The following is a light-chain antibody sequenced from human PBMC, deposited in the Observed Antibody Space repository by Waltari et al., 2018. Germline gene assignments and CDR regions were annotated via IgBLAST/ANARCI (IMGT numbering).Light chain of an antibody. CDR1: RSDLGGYSF. CDR2: DVS. J-gene: IGLJ1*01. V-gene: IGLV2-14*01. CDR3: SSYTSIIPPFL. Sequence: QSALTQPASVSGSPGQSITISCTRSRSDLGGYSFASWYHQHPGKAPKLMIYDVSHRPSGVSNRFSGSKSGNTASLTISGLQPEDEADYYCSSYTSIIPPFLFGTGTKVTVL.